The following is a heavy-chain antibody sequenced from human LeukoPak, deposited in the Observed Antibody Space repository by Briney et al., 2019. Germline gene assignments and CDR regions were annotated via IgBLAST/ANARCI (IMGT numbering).Heavy chain of an antibody. D-gene: IGHD3-16*01. J-gene: IGHJ4*02. CDR2: ISYDGSNK. CDR3: ARVMGRGAMAPFDY. V-gene: IGHV3-30-3*01. CDR1: GFTFSSYA. Sequence: GRSLRLSCAASGFTFSSYAMHWVRQAPGKGLEWVAVISYDGSNKYYADSVKGRFTISRDNSKNTLYLQMNSLRAEDTAVYYCARVMGRGAMAPFDYRGQGTLVTVSS.